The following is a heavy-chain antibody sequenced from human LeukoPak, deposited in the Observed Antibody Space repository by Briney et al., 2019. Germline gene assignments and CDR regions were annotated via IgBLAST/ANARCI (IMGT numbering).Heavy chain of an antibody. D-gene: IGHD6-19*01. Sequence: GGSLRLSCAASGFTFSSYNMYWVRQAPGKGLEWVASISGASNYIFHADPVKGRFTISRDNAKNSLYLQMTSLRAEDTAVYYCARFGSGWYWEFWGQGTLVTVSS. J-gene: IGHJ4*02. V-gene: IGHV3-21*01. CDR2: ISGASNYI. CDR3: ARFGSGWYWEF. CDR1: GFTFSSYN.